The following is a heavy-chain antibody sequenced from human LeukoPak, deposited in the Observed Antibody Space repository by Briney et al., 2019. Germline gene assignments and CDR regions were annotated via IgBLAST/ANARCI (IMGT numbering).Heavy chain of an antibody. D-gene: IGHD6-13*01. CDR1: GFTFRSYS. J-gene: IGHJ3*02. CDR2: ISSSSSSYI. CDR3: ARDRGMLAAAFDI. V-gene: IGHV3-21*01. Sequence: PGGSLRLSCAASGFTFRSYSMNWVRQAPGKGLEWVSSISSSSSSYIYYADSVKGRFTISRDNAKNSLYLQMNSLRAEDTAVYYCARDRGMLAAAFDIWGQGTMVTVSS.